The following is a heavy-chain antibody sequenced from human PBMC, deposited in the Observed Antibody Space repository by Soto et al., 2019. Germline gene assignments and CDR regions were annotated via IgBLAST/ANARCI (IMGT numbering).Heavy chain of an antibody. CDR3: ARDLGSSWQNYYYYYGMDV. CDR1: GFTFSSYG. D-gene: IGHD6-13*01. Sequence: GGSLRLSCAASGFTFSSYGMHWVRQAPGKGLEWVAVIWYDGSNKYYADSVKGRFTISRDNSKNTLYLQMNSLRAEDTAVYYCARDLGSSWQNYYYYYGMDVWGQGTTVTV. V-gene: IGHV3-33*01. J-gene: IGHJ6*02. CDR2: IWYDGSNK.